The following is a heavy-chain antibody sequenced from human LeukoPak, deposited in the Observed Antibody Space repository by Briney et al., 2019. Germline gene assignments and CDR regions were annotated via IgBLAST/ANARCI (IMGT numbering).Heavy chain of an antibody. CDR1: GYTFTGYY. Sequence: ASVKVSCKASGYTFTGYYMHWVRQAPGQGLEWMGIINPSGGSTSYAQKFQGRVTMTRDTSTSTVYMELSSLRSEDTAVYYCARDRALLWFGEPFTGAFDIWGQGTMVTVSS. CDR3: ARDRALLWFGEPFTGAFDI. CDR2: INPSGGST. D-gene: IGHD3-10*01. J-gene: IGHJ3*02. V-gene: IGHV1-46*01.